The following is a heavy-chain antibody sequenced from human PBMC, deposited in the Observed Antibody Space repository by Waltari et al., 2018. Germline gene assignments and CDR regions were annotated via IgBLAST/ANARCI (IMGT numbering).Heavy chain of an antibody. CDR1: GGSISSYY. CDR2: IYYSGST. D-gene: IGHD3-16*01. V-gene: IGHV4-59*01. J-gene: IGHJ4*02. CDR3: AIGYYDYVWGNHGSFDY. Sequence: QVQLQESGPGLVKPSETLALTCTVSGGSISSYYWSWIRQPPGKGLEWIGYIYYSGSTNYNPSLKSRVTISVDTSKNQFSLKLSSVTAADTAVYYCAIGYYDYVWGNHGSFDYWGQGTLVTVSS.